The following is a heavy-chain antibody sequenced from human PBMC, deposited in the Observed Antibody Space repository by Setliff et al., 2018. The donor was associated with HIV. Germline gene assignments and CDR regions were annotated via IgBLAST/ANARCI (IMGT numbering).Heavy chain of an antibody. J-gene: IGHJ3*02. Sequence: ASVKVSCKASGYTFINFGISWVRQTPGQGLEWMGWISAYNGNTNSAQRLQGRVTLTTDTSTSTAYMELRSLRSDDTAVYFCARENEGGAFDIWGQGTMVTVSS. D-gene: IGHD1-1*01. V-gene: IGHV1-18*01. CDR2: ISAYNGNT. CDR3: ARENEGGAFDI. CDR1: GYTFINFG.